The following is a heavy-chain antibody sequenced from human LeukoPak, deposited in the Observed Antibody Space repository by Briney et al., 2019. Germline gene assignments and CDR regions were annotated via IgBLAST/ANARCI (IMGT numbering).Heavy chain of an antibody. CDR1: GGSFSGYY. CDR3: ERGGPYCGGDCYFWWFDP. V-gene: IGHV4-34*01. CDR2: INHSGST. Sequence: SETPSLTCAVYGGSFSGYYWSWIRQPPGKGLEWIGEINHSGSTNYNPSLKSRVTISVDTSKNQFSLKLSSVTAADTAVYYCERGGPYCGGDCYFWWFDPWGQGTLVTVSS. J-gene: IGHJ5*02. D-gene: IGHD2-21*01.